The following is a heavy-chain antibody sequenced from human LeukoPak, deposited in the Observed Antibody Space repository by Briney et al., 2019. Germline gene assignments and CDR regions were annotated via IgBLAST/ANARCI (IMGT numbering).Heavy chain of an antibody. CDR2: IRYDGSNK. CDR1: GFTFSSYG. J-gene: IGHJ3*02. CDR3: AKALGRVPAAIRYAFDI. D-gene: IGHD2-2*01. Sequence: QSGGSLRLSCAASGFTFSSYGMHWVRQAPGKGLEWVAFIRYDGSNKYYADSVKGRFTISRDNSKNTLYLQMNSLRAEDTAVYYCAKALGRVPAAIRYAFDIWGQGTMVTVSS. V-gene: IGHV3-30*02.